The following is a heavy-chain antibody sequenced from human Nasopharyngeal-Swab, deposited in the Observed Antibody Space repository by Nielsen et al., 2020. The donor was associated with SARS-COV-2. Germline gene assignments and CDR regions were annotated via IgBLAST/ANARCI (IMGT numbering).Heavy chain of an antibody. V-gene: IGHV3-23*03. CDR2: IYSGGSTT. CDR3: AKDIGYCGGSRDCVDP. D-gene: IGHD2-15*01. J-gene: IGHJ5*02. Sequence: GGSLRLSCAASGFSFNNYAMSWIRQAPGRGLEWVSLIYSGGSTTFYADSVKGRFTISRDNSRNTLYLQMNSLRAEDTAIYYCAKDIGYCGGSRDCVDPWGQGTLVTVSS. CDR1: GFSFNNYA.